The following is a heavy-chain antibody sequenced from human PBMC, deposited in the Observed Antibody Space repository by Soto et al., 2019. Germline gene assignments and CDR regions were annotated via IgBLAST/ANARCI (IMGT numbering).Heavy chain of an antibody. Sequence: SETLSLTCTVSGGSINSYYWNWIRQPPGKGLEWIGYIYYSGSTYYNPSLKSRVTISVDTSKNQFSLKLSSVTAADTAVYYCARDGRSGYLFWGQGTLVTVSS. CDR3: ARDGRSGYLF. CDR1: GGSINSYY. V-gene: IGHV4-59*12. J-gene: IGHJ4*02. CDR2: IYYSGST. D-gene: IGHD3-3*01.